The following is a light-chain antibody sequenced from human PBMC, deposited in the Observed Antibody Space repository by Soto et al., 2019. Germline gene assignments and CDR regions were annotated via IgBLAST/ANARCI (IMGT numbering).Light chain of an antibody. CDR1: SSDVGNYKY. CDR3: FSYISSGTYV. CDR2: EVS. J-gene: IGLJ1*01. V-gene: IGLV2-14*01. Sequence: ARSHPASVSWSPGQSITISYTGTSSDVGNYKYVSWYQQHPGKAPKLMIYEVSNRPSGVSNRFSGSKSGNTASLTISGLQAEDETDYYCFSYISSGTYVFGTGTKV.